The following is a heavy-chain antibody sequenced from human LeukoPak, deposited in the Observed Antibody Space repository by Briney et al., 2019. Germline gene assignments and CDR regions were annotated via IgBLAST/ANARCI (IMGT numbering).Heavy chain of an antibody. CDR1: GYTFTSYA. V-gene: IGHV7-4-1*02. Sequence: GASVTVSCKASGYTFTSYAMNWVRQSPGQGLEWMGWINTNTGNPTYAQGFTGRFVFSLDTSVSTAYLQISSLKAEDTAVYYCARSPYYYGSGSYTAFDPWGQGTLVTVSS. D-gene: IGHD3-10*01. CDR2: INTNTGNP. J-gene: IGHJ5*02. CDR3: ARSPYYYGSGSYTAFDP.